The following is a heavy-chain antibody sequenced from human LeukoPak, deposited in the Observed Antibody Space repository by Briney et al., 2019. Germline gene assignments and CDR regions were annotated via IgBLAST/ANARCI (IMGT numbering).Heavy chain of an antibody. CDR2: IYYSGST. Sequence: SETLSLTCTVSGGSISSSSYYWRWIRQPPGKGLEWIGSIYYSGSTYYNPSLKSRVTISVDTSTNQFSLKLSSVTAADTAVYYCARQLGYCSSTSCYADKVDYWGQGTLVTVSS. CDR1: GGSISSSSYY. CDR3: ARQLGYCSSTSCYADKVDY. D-gene: IGHD2-2*01. J-gene: IGHJ4*02. V-gene: IGHV4-39*01.